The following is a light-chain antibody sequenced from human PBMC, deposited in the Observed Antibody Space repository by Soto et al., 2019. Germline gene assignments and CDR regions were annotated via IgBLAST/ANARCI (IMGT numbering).Light chain of an antibody. CDR2: EVS. J-gene: IGLJ3*02. V-gene: IGLV2-14*01. CDR3: ISYTSSSTWV. CDR1: SSDVGGYNY. Sequence: QSALTQPASVSGSPGQSLTISCTGTSSDVGGYNYVSWYQQHPGKAPKLMIYEVSNRPSGVSDRFSGSRSGNTASLTISGLQAEDESDYYCISYTSSSTWVFGGGTKLTVL.